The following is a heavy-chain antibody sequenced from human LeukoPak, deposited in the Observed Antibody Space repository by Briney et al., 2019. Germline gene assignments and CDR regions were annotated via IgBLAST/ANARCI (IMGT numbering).Heavy chain of an antibody. CDR1: GGSFSGYY. CDR2: INHSGST. J-gene: IGHJ3*02. Sequence: SETLSLTCAVYGGSFSGYYWSWIRQPPGKGLEWIGEINHSGSTNYNPSLKSRATISVDTSKNQFSLKLSSVTAADTAVYYCARSPNYDAFDIWGQGTMVTVSS. CDR3: ARSPNYDAFDI. V-gene: IGHV4-34*01. D-gene: IGHD1-7*01.